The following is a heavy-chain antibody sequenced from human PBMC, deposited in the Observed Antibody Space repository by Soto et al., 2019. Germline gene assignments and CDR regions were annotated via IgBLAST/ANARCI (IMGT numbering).Heavy chain of an antibody. CDR1: GFTFGDYA. J-gene: IGHJ6*02. Sequence: PGGSLRLSCTASGFTFGDYAMSWFRQAPEKGLEWVGFIRSKAYGGTTEYAASVKGRFTISRDDSKSIAYLQMNSLKTEDTAVYYCTRDRRYSGSHTEYYGMHLRGAGPTVT. D-gene: IGHD1-26*01. CDR2: IRSKAYGGTT. V-gene: IGHV3-49*03. CDR3: TRDRRYSGSHTEYYGMHL.